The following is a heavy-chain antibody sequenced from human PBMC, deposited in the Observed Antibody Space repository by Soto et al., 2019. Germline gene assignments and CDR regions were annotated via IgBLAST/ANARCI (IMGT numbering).Heavy chain of an antibody. D-gene: IGHD3-9*01. V-gene: IGHV2-5*01. CDR3: APPLTGHGMAV. J-gene: IGHJ6*02. CDR1: GFSLTTGGVG. Sequence: QITLKESGPTLVKPTQTLTLTCTFSGFSLTTGGVGVGWFRQPPGKALEWLADLYWNTEKNHSPSLRGRLIIAKAPSRDQVFLPVTNVDPTDTATYYCAPPLTGHGMAVWGQGTTVTVSS. CDR2: LYWNTEK.